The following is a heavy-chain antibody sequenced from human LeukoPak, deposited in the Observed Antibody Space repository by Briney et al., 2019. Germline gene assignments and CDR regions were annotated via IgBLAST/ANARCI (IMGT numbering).Heavy chain of an antibody. D-gene: IGHD4-17*01. CDR2: TNPHSGDT. J-gene: IGHJ4*01. CDR3: ARVDMTTVTIDY. CDR1: GYTLTDYY. Sequence: ASVRVSCKAYGYTLTDYYMHWVRQAPGQGLEWMGWTNPHSGDTNLAQKFQGRVTMTRDTSINTAYIELTRLTSDDSAVYYCARVDMTTVTIDYWGHGTLVTVSS. V-gene: IGHV1-2*02.